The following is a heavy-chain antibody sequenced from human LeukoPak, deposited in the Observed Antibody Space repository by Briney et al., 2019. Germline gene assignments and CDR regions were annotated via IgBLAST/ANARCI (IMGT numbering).Heavy chain of an antibody. Sequence: SETLSLTCTVSGGSISSSSYYWGWIRQPPGKGLEWIGGIYYSGSTYYNPSLKSRVAISLDTSKNQCSLTLSSVTAAYTAVYYCSSIAAAGTFYYYYGMDVWGQGTTVTVSS. J-gene: IGHJ6*02. CDR3: SSIAAAGTFYYYYGMDV. CDR2: IYYSGST. V-gene: IGHV4-39*01. D-gene: IGHD6-13*01. CDR1: GGSISSSSYY.